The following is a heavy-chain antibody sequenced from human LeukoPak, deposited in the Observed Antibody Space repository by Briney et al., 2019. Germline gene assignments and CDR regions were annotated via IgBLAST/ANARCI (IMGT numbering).Heavy chain of an antibody. J-gene: IGHJ4*02. CDR3: ARAGYYDSSGQYYFDY. Sequence: PGESLMISCKGSGYSFTSYWIGWVRQMPGKGLEWMGIIYPGDSDTRYSPSFQGQVTISADKSISTAYLQWSSLKASDTAMHYCARAGYYDSSGQYYFDYWGQGTLVTVSS. CDR1: GYSFTSYW. V-gene: IGHV5-51*03. CDR2: IYPGDSDT. D-gene: IGHD3-22*01.